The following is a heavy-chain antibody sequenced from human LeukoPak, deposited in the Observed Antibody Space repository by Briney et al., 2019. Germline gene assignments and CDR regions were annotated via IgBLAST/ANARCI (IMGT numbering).Heavy chain of an antibody. Sequence: ASVKVSCKASGYTFTSYYMHWVRQAPGQGLEWMGIINPSGGSTSYAQKFQGRVTMTTDTSTSTAYMELRSLRSDDTAVYYCARDTDTGNYYGSGSYYSPPGYWGQGTLVTVSS. V-gene: IGHV1-46*01. CDR1: GYTFTSYY. CDR2: INPSGGST. J-gene: IGHJ4*02. CDR3: ARDTDTGNYYGSGSYYSPPGY. D-gene: IGHD3-10*01.